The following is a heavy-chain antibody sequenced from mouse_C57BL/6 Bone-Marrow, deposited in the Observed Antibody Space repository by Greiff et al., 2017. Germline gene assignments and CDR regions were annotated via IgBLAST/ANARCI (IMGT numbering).Heavy chain of an antibody. CDR3: ARQSAY. CDR1: GFSLTSYG. V-gene: IGHV2-2*01. CDR2: LWSGGST. Sequence: VQLQQSGPGLVQPSQSLSITCTVSGFSLTSYGVHWVRQSPGKGLEWLGVLWSGGSTDYNAAFISRLSISKDNSKSQVFFKMNSLQADDTAIYYCARQSAYWGQGTLVTVSA. J-gene: IGHJ3*01.